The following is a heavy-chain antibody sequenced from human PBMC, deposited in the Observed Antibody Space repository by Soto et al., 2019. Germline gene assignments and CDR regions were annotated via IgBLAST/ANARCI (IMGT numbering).Heavy chain of an antibody. J-gene: IGHJ4*02. V-gene: IGHV1-3*01. CDR3: ESFRTYCGGDCYSSFDY. CDR2: VNAGNGNT. CDR1: GYTFTSYA. D-gene: IGHD2-21*02. Sequence: QVQLVQSGAEVKKPGASVKVSCKASGYTFTSYAMHWVRQAPGQRLEWMGWVNAGNGNTKYSQKFQGRVTITRDTSESTAYMELRSLRSEDTAVYYCESFRTYCGGDCYSSFDYWGQGTLVTVSS.